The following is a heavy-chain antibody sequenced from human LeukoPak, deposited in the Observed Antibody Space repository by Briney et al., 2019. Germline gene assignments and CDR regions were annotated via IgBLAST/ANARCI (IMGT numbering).Heavy chain of an antibody. D-gene: IGHD3-10*01. CDR2: ISYDGSNK. CDR3: ATHTNYYGSESPYDDY. Sequence: GRSLRLSCAASGFTFSSYGMHWVRQAPGKGLEWVAVISYDGSNKYYADSVKGRFTISRDNSKNTLYLQMNSLRAEDTAVYYCATHTNYYGSESPYDDYWGQGTLVTVSS. J-gene: IGHJ4*02. V-gene: IGHV3-30*03. CDR1: GFTFSSYG.